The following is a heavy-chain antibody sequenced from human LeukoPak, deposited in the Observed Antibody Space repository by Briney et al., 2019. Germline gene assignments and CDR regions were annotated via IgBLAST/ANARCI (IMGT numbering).Heavy chain of an antibody. CDR1: GFTFSDYY. CDR2: ISSSGSTI. CDR3: AKDPTYYGSGSYPDY. Sequence: GGSLRLSCAASGFTFSDYYMSWIRQAPGKGLEWVSYISSSGSTIYYADSVKGRFTISRDNAKNSLYLQMNSLRAEDTAVYYCAKDPTYYGSGSYPDYWGQGTLVTVSS. J-gene: IGHJ4*02. D-gene: IGHD3-10*01. V-gene: IGHV3-11*01.